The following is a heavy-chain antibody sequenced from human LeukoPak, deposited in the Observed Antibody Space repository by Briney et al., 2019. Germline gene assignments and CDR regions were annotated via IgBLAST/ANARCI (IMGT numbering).Heavy chain of an antibody. D-gene: IGHD3-22*01. CDR1: GGFLSSSSYY. J-gene: IGHJ3*02. Sequence: SETLSLTCTVSGGFLSSSSYYWGWIRQHPGKGREGFGSIYYSQSTYKNPSVKSRVTISLDPSQNPFSLELSSVTARHSTGDFCARQGRISMIVALIEDAFDIWGQGKMVTVSS. CDR3: ARQGRISMIVALIEDAFDI. CDR2: IYYSQST. V-gene: IGHV4-39*01.